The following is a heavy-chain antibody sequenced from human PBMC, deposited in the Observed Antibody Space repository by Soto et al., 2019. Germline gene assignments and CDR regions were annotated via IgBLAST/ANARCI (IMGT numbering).Heavy chain of an antibody. V-gene: IGHV4-4*02. D-gene: IGHD6-19*01. CDR2: IYHSGAT. CDR3: ARAGLGLAFDS. Sequence: QVQLQESGPGLVKPSGTLSLTCAVSGDSMNNNNWWSWVRQSPRKGLEWIAEIYHSGATNYNPSLQSRVTTSIDKSEKQFSLKLNSVTAADTAVYYCARAGLGLAFDSWGQGALVTVSS. CDR1: GDSMNNNNW. J-gene: IGHJ5*01.